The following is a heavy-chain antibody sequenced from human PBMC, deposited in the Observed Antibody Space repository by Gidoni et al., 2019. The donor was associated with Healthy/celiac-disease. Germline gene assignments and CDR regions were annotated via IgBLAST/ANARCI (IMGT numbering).Heavy chain of an antibody. Sequence: EVQLVESGGGLVQPGGSLKLSCAASGFTFSGSAMHWVRQASGKGLEWVGRIRSKANSYATAYAASVKGRFTISRDDSKNTAYLQMNSLKTEDTAVYYCTSPGNDYGDYLDRNWGQGTLVTVSS. J-gene: IGHJ4*02. V-gene: IGHV3-73*02. CDR2: IRSKANSYAT. CDR1: GFTFSGSA. CDR3: TSPGNDYGDYLDRN. D-gene: IGHD4-17*01.